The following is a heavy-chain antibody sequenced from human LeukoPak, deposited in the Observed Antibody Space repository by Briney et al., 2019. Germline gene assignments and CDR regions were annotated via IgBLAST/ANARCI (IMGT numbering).Heavy chain of an antibody. Sequence: GGSLRLSCAASGFTVSSNYMSWVRQAPGRGLEWVSVIYSGGSTYYADSVKGRFTISRDNSKNTLYLQMNSLGAEDTAVYYCARIAHYGDYYSRAAFDIWGQGTMVTVSS. V-gene: IGHV3-53*01. CDR2: IYSGGST. CDR1: GFTVSSNY. D-gene: IGHD4-17*01. J-gene: IGHJ3*02. CDR3: ARIAHYGDYYSRAAFDI.